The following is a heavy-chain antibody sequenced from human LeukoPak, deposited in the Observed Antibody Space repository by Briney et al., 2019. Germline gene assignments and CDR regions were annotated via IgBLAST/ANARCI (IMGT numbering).Heavy chain of an antibody. Sequence: PGGSLRLSCAASGFTFSTYWMSWVRQAPGKGLEWVANIKQDGSEQYYVDSVKGRFTISGDNAKNSLYLQMNTLRPEDTAVYYCARGRPYYYDSSGYYALGDHWGQGTLVTVSS. D-gene: IGHD3-22*01. V-gene: IGHV3-7*01. CDR2: IKQDGSEQ. CDR3: ARGRPYYYDSSGYYALGDH. CDR1: GFTFSTYW. J-gene: IGHJ4*02.